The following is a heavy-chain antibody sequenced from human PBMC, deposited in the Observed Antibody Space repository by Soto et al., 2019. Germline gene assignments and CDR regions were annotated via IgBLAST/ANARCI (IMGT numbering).Heavy chain of an antibody. D-gene: IGHD3-10*01. V-gene: IGHV3-11*01. J-gene: IGHJ3*01. Sequence: GGTLRLSCKASGFRFSGHYMNWIRQAPGKGLEWLAYLTNDGVYTYYADSVRGRFTIWRDDAKDSLYLQINDLRADDTGVYYCANARSDYNHCNDEPDVLGQG. CDR1: GFRFSGHY. CDR3: ANARSDYNHCNDEPDV. CDR2: LTNDGVYT.